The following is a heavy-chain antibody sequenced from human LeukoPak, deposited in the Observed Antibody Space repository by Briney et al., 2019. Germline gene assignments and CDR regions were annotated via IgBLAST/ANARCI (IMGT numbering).Heavy chain of an antibody. CDR1: GGSISSYY. D-gene: IGHD2/OR15-2a*01. CDR3: ASVIQRNGVLDAFDI. CDR2: IYYSGST. Sequence: SETLSLTCTVSGGSISSYYWSWIRQPPGKGLEWIGYIYYSGSTNYNPSLKSRVTISVDTSKNQFSLKLSSVTAADTAVYYCASVIQRNGVLDAFDIWGQGTMVTVSS. J-gene: IGHJ3*02. V-gene: IGHV4-59*01.